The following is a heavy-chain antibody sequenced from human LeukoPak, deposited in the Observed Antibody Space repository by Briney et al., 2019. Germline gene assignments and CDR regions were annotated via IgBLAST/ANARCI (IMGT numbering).Heavy chain of an antibody. V-gene: IGHV3-23*01. J-gene: IGHJ4*02. CDR3: ARLGDIVIVPVGTGLAAAGPFDY. Sequence: GGSLRLSCAASGFTFSSYAMSWVRQAPGKGLEWVSAISGSGGSTYYADSVKGRFTISRDNAKNSLYLQMNSLRAEDTAVYYCARLGDIVIVPVGTGLAAAGPFDYWGQGTLVTVSS. CDR1: GFTFSSYA. CDR2: ISGSGGST. D-gene: IGHD2-2*01.